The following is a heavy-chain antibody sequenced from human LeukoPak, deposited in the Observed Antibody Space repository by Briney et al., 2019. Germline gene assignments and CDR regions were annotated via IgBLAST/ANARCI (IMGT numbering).Heavy chain of an antibody. V-gene: IGHV1-69*05. D-gene: IGHD5-12*01. J-gene: IGHJ5*02. Sequence: SVKVSCKASGGTFSSYAISWVRQAPGQGLEWMGGIIPIFGTANYAQKFQGRVTITTDESTSTAYMELSSLRSEDTAVYYCAREGYSGYDVRNNWFDPWGQGTLVTVSS. CDR3: AREGYSGYDVRNNWFDP. CDR2: IIPIFGTA. CDR1: GGTFSSYA.